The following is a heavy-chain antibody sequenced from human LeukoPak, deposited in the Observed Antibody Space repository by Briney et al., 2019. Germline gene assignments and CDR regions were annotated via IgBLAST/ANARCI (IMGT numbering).Heavy chain of an antibody. CDR1: GFTFSSYG. CDR3: AKDRAYYYDSSGYYPTDAFDI. J-gene: IGHJ3*02. D-gene: IGHD3-22*01. Sequence: GGSLRLSCAASGFTFSSYGMSWVRQAPGKGLEWVSTISGSGGNTYYADSVKGRFTISRDNSKNTLYLQMNSLRAEDTALYYCAKDRAYYYDSSGYYPTDAFDIWGQGTMVTVSS. V-gene: IGHV3-23*01. CDR2: ISGSGGNT.